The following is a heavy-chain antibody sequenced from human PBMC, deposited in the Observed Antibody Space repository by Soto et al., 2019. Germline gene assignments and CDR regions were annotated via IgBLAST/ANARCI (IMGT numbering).Heavy chain of an antibody. CDR1: GFSLNNARMG. CDR3: ARMVNLIYASSGYYLDY. J-gene: IGHJ4*01. Sequence: SGPTVVNPTETLTLTCTVSGFSLNNARMGVSWIRQSPGKALEWLAHIFSNDEKSYSASLHSRLTISKDTSKSQVVLTMTNMDPVDTATYYCARMVNLIYASSGYYLDYWGQGTLVTVSS. V-gene: IGHV2-26*01. CDR2: IFSNDEK. D-gene: IGHD3-22*01.